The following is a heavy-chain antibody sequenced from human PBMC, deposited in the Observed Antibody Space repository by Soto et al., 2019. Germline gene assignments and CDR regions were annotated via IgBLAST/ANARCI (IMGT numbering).Heavy chain of an antibody. D-gene: IGHD5-12*01. CDR2: ISSSSSYT. V-gene: IGHV3-11*06. CDR3: ARVGDGYNRGGMDV. J-gene: IGHJ6*02. CDR1: GFTFSDYY. Sequence: GGSLRLSCAASGFTFSDYYMSWIRQAPGKGLEWVSYISSSSSYTNYADSVKGRFTISRDNAKNSLYLQMNSLRAEDTAVYYCARVGDGYNRGGMDVWGQGTTVTVSS.